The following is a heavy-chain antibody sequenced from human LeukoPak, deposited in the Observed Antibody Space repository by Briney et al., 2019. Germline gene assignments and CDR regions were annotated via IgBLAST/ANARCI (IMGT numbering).Heavy chain of an antibody. CDR1: GFTFNSYA. V-gene: IGHV3-30*04. D-gene: IGHD3-10*02. J-gene: IGHJ6*04. CDR3: AELGITMIGGV. CDR2: ISYDGSHK. Sequence: PGGSLRLSCAASGFTFNSYAMHWVRQAPGKGLEWVAVISYDGSHKYYADSVKGRFTISRDNAKNSLYLQMNSLRAEDTAVYYCAELGITMIGGVWGKGTTVTISS.